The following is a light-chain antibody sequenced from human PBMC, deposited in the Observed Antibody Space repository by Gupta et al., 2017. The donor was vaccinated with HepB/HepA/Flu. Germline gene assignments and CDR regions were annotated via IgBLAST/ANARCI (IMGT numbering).Light chain of an antibody. CDR2: AAS. CDR3: QETYNTPRT. V-gene: IGKV1-39*01. Sequence: DIPLTQSPSSLSASVGDRVTITCRASQSISSYLNWYQQKPGKAPELLIYAASTLQTGVPSRFSGSGSGTDFTLTVSSLQPEDFATYYCQETYNTPRTFGEGTKVEIK. J-gene: IGKJ4*01. CDR1: QSISSY.